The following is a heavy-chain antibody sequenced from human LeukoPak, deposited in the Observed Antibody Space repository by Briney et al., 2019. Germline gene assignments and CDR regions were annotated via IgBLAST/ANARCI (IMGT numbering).Heavy chain of an antibody. CDR1: GGSISSYY. Sequence: SETLSLTCTVSGGSISSYYWSWIRQPPGKGLEWIGYIYYSGSTNYNPSLKSRVTISVDTSKNQFSLKLSSVTAADTAVYYCARGVLLWFGESQYYFDYWGQGTLVTVSS. CDR3: ARGVLLWFGESQYYFDY. V-gene: IGHV4-59*12. D-gene: IGHD3-10*01. J-gene: IGHJ4*02. CDR2: IYYSGST.